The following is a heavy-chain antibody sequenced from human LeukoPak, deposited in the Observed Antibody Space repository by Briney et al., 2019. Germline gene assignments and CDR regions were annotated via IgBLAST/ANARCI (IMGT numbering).Heavy chain of an antibody. Sequence: PGGSLRLSCAASGFTFSSYWMHWVRQAPGKGLVWVPRINSDGSSTSYADSVKGRFTISRDNAKNTLYLQMNSLRAEDTAVYYCARVSGGNSFDYWGQGTLVTVSS. CDR3: ARVSGGNSFDY. D-gene: IGHD4-23*01. V-gene: IGHV3-74*01. CDR1: GFTFSSYW. CDR2: INSDGSST. J-gene: IGHJ4*02.